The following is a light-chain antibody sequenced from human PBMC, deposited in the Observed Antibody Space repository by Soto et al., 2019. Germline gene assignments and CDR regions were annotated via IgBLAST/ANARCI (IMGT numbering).Light chain of an antibody. V-gene: IGLV2-14*01. CDR2: EVS. CDR3: TSYRSSTTPTYV. Sequence: QSALTQPASVSGSPGQSITISCTGTSSDVGGYNYVSWYQQHPGNAPKLMIYEVSSRPSGVSNRFSGSKSGNTASLTISGLQAEDEADYYCTSYRSSTTPTYVFGTGTKVTVL. CDR1: SSDVGGYNY. J-gene: IGLJ1*01.